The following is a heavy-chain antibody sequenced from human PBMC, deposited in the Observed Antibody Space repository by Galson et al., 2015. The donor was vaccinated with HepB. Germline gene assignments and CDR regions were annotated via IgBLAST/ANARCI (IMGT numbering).Heavy chain of an antibody. J-gene: IGHJ5*02. CDR3: ARLPPHFQGVIEYGPDP. V-gene: IGHV5-51*03. CDR2: IYPGDSDT. CDR1: GYSFTSYW. D-gene: IGHD3-10*01. Sequence: QSGAEVKKPGESLKISCKGSGYSFTSYWIGWVRQMPGKGLEWMGIIYPGDSDTRYSPSFQGQVTISADKSISTAYLQWSSLKASDTAMYYCARLPPHFQGVIEYGPDPWGQETLVTVSS.